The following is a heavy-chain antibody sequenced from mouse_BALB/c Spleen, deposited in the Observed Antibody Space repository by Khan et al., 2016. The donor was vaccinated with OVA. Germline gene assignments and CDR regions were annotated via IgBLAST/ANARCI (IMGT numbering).Heavy chain of an antibody. J-gene: IGHJ3*01. V-gene: IGHV1-77*01. Sequence: QVQLQQSGPELVKPGASVKMSCKASGYTFTDFLISWLKQRPGQGLEWIGEIYPGSGYIYYNEKFKGKATLTSDKSSNTAYMQLSSLTSEDSAVYFCARAGYGGFAHWVHGTLVTVSA. D-gene: IGHD3-2*02. CDR2: IYPGSGYI. CDR1: GYTFTDFL. CDR3: ARAGYGGFAH.